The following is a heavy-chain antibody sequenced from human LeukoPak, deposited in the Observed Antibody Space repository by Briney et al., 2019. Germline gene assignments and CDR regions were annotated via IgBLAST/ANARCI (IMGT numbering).Heavy chain of an antibody. Sequence: GGSLRLSCAASGFTFSSYSMNWVRQAPGKGLEWVSSISSSSSYIYYADSVKGRFTISRDNAKNSLYLQMNSLRAEDTAVYYCATLTTRIAVAFQHWGQGTLVTVSS. J-gene: IGHJ1*01. D-gene: IGHD6-19*01. V-gene: IGHV3-21*01. CDR1: GFTFSSYS. CDR2: ISSSSSYI. CDR3: ATLTTRIAVAFQH.